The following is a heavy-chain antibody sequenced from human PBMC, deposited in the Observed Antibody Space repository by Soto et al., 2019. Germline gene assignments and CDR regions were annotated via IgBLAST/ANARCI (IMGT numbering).Heavy chain of an antibody. CDR2: IYYLWNT. J-gene: IGHJ4*02. Sequence: SDTLSLTFTVSSGSISSYYCVWILQTPGQGLECIGSIYYLWNTYYNSSLGNRVLISLDKPRNQFSLRLTSMTAADTSVYYCAGLYPYEASGYHLNYWGQGTLVTVSS. V-gene: IGHV4-59*04. CDR1: SGSISSYY. D-gene: IGHD3-22*01. CDR3: AGLYPYEASGYHLNY.